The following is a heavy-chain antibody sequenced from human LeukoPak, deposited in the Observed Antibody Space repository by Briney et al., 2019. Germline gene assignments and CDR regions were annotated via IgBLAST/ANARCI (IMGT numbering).Heavy chain of an antibody. V-gene: IGHV3-15*01. CDR1: GFTFTTYT. CDR2: IKSKTDGGTT. CDR3: TPEGRLRLGELSPWYY. Sequence: VEPGGSLRLSCAASGFTFTTYTMNWVRQAPGKGLEWVGRIKSKTDGGTTDYAAPVKGRFTISRDDSKNTLYLQMNSLKTEDTAVYYCTPEGRLRLGELSPWYYWGQGTLVTVSS. J-gene: IGHJ4*02. D-gene: IGHD3-16*02.